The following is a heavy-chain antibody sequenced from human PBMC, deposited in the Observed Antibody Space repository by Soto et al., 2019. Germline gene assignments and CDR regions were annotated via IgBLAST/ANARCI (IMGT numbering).Heavy chain of an antibody. J-gene: IGHJ2*01. CDR2: IYYSGST. D-gene: IGHD3-10*01. CDR1: SDSISSYY. V-gene: IGHV4-59*08. CDR3: ARLSSLWYFDL. Sequence: QVLLQESGPGLVKPSETLSLTCTVSSDSISSYYWSWIRQPPGKGLEWIGYIYYSGSTNYNPSLNSRVTISVDTSKNQFALKLSSVTAADTAVYYCARLSSLWYFDLWGRGTLVPVSS.